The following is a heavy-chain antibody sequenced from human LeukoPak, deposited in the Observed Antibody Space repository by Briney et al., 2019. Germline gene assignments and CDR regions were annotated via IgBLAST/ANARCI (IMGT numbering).Heavy chain of an antibody. D-gene: IGHD3-22*01. J-gene: IGHJ4*02. Sequence: SETLSLTCTVSGGSISSSSYYWGWIRQPPGKGLEWIGSIYYSGSTDYNPSLKSRVTISADTSKNQFSLKLSSVTAADTAVYYCARLPAMIVVGNIYWGQGTLVTVSS. V-gene: IGHV4-39*01. CDR3: ARLPAMIVVGNIY. CDR1: GGSISSSSYY. CDR2: IYYSGST.